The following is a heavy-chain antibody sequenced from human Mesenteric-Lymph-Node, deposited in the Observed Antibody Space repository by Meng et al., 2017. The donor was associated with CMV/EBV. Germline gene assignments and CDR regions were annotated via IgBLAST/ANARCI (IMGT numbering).Heavy chain of an antibody. Sequence: GGSLRLSCAASGFTFSGYGIHWVRQAPGKGLEWVAFIRYDGSYKYYADSVKGRFTISRDNSKNTLYLQMNSLRAEDTAVYYCARGRPNWNFDYWGQGTLVTVSS. D-gene: IGHD1-1*01. V-gene: IGHV3-30*02. CDR2: IRYDGSYK. CDR3: ARGRPNWNFDY. J-gene: IGHJ4*02. CDR1: GFTFSGYG.